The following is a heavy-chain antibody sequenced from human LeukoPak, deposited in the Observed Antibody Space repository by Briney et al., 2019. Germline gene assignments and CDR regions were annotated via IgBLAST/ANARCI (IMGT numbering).Heavy chain of an antibody. CDR3: ARGLHDYPDY. Sequence: GGSLRLSCAASGFTFSSYAMSWVRQAPGKGLEWVSAISGSGGSTYYADSVKGRFTISRDNAKNSLYLQMNSLRAEDTAVYYCARGLHDYPDYWGQGTLVTVSS. V-gene: IGHV3-23*01. CDR1: GFTFSSYA. CDR2: ISGSGGST. J-gene: IGHJ4*02.